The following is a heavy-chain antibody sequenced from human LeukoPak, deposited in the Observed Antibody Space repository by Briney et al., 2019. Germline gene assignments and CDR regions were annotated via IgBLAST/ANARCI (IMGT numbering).Heavy chain of an antibody. CDR1: GDSISSYY. CDR3: ARYCSGGSCYLKIPGAFDI. J-gene: IGHJ3*02. CDR2: IYTSGST. V-gene: IGHV4-4*07. D-gene: IGHD2-15*01. Sequence: SETPSLTCTVSGDSISSYYWSWIRQPAGKGLEWIGRIYTSGSTNYNPSLKSRVTMSVDTSKNQFSLKLSSVTAADTAVYYCARYCSGGSCYLKIPGAFDIWGQGTMVTVSS.